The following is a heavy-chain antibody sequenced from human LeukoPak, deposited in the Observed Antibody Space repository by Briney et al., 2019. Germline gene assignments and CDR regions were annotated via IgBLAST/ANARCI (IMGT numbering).Heavy chain of an antibody. D-gene: IGHD6-6*01. Sequence: GGSLTLSCAASGFTFSSYWMSWVRQAQGKGLEWVANIKQDGSQKYYVDSVKGRFTISRDNAKNSLYVQMNSLRAEDTAVYYCARGLAAPDLWGQGTLVTVSS. CDR2: IKQDGSQK. CDR1: GFTFSSYW. V-gene: IGHV3-7*01. CDR3: ARGLAAPDL. J-gene: IGHJ5*02.